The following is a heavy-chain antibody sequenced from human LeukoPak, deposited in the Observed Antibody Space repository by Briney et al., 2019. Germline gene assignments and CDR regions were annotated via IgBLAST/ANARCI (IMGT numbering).Heavy chain of an antibody. CDR3: ARDLLDDKRYYYYYMDV. Sequence: GASVKVSCKASGYTFTGYGISWVRQAPGQGLEWMGWISAYNGNTNYAQKLQGRVTLTTDTSTSTAYMELRSLRSDDTAVYYCARDLLDDKRYYYYYMDVWGKGTTVTVSS. CDR2: ISAYNGNT. V-gene: IGHV1-18*01. CDR1: GYTFTGYG. J-gene: IGHJ6*03.